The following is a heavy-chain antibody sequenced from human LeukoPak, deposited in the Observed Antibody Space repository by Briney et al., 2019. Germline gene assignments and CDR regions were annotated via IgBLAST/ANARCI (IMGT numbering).Heavy chain of an antibody. Sequence: GGSLRLSCSASGFIFSDHGMHWVRQAPGKGLEWVAVISPDGRDKYYADSVKGRFTISRDNSRNTLYLRMNSLRLDDTALYYCAQVGNNSSFFDHWGQGTQVSVSP. CDR2: ISPDGRDK. CDR1: GFIFSDHG. J-gene: IGHJ4*02. V-gene: IGHV3-30*18. CDR3: AQVGNNSSFFDH. D-gene: IGHD1-1*01.